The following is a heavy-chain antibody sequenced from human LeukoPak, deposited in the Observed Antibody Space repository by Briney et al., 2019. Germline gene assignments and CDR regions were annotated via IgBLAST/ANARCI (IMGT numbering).Heavy chain of an antibody. CDR3: AREGKDSGYSSSWDY. CDR1: GYTFTGYY. Sequence: GASVKVSCKASGYTFTGYYMHWVRQAPGQGLEWMGWINPNGGGTNYAQKLQGRVTMTTDTSTSTAYMELRSLRSDDTAVYYCAREGKDSGYSSSWDYWGQGTLVTVSS. V-gene: IGHV1-2*02. CDR2: INPNGGGT. J-gene: IGHJ4*02. D-gene: IGHD6-13*01.